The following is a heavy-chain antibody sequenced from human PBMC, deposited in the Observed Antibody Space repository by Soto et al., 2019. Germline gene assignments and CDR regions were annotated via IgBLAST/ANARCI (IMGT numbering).Heavy chain of an antibody. V-gene: IGHV3-53*01. J-gene: IGHJ4*02. Sequence: PSETLSLTCAVSGGSISSSNWWSWVRQPPGKGLEWVSVIYSGGSTFYADSVRGRFTISRDNSKNTIYLQMNSLRAEDTAVYYCAADVGGYIYGLARHWGPGTLVTVSS. D-gene: IGHD4-17*01. CDR1: GGSISSSNW. CDR3: AADVGGYIYGLARH. CDR2: IYSGGST.